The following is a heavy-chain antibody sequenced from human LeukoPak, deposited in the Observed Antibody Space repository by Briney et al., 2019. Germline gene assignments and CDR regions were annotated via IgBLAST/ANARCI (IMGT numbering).Heavy chain of an antibody. CDR1: GFTLSNYA. CDR2: ISGSGGST. D-gene: IGHD1-7*01. CDR3: AKRGTELELAD. Sequence: PGGSLRLSCAASGFTLSNYAMSWVRQAPGKGLEWVSGISGSGGSTYYAVSMNGRFTISGDNSKNTLYLQMNSLRAEDTAVYYCAKRGTELELADWGQGTLVTVSS. V-gene: IGHV3-23*01. J-gene: IGHJ4*02.